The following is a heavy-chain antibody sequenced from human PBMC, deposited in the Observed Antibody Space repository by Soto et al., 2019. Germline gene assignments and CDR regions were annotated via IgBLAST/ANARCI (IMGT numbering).Heavy chain of an antibody. J-gene: IGHJ4*02. Sequence: QVQLVESGGGVVQPGRSLRLSCAVSGFTVSTYGMHWVRQAPGKGLEWVAVISRDGGTKYYADSVKGRFTISRDNSRNTLYLQMNSLSSEDTAVHHCAREVYYDFWSGFNTHPYYFDDWGQGTLVTVSS. CDR2: ISRDGGTK. CDR3: AREVYYDFWSGFNTHPYYFDD. CDR1: GFTVSTYG. D-gene: IGHD3-3*01. V-gene: IGHV3-30*03.